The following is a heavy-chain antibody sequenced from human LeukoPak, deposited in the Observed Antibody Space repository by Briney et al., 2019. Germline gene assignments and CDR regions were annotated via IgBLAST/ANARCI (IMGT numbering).Heavy chain of an antibody. J-gene: IGHJ6*02. CDR2: ISWNSGSI. D-gene: IGHD3-3*01. CDR3: AKDITKSSDFWSGYFPSSRGYYYYGMDV. V-gene: IGHV3-9*01. CDR1: GYTFDDYA. Sequence: GGSLRLSCAASGYTFDDYAMHWVRHAPGKGLEWVSGISWNSGSIDYADSVKGRFTISRDNAKNSLYLQMNSLRAEDTALYYCAKDITKSSDFWSGYFPSSRGYYYYGMDVWGQGTTVTVSS.